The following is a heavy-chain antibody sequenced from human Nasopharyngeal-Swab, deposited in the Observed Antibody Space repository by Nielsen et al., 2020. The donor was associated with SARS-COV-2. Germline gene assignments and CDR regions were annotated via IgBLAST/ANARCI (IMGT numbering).Heavy chain of an antibody. V-gene: IGHV4-39*07. CDR3: ARVGRVIGY. Sequence: RQAPGKGLEWIGNIYYSGSAYYNPSLKSRVTISVDTSKNQFSLNLISVTAADAAVYYCARVGRVIGYRGQGTLVTVSS. J-gene: IGHJ4*02. D-gene: IGHD1-26*01. CDR2: IYYSGSA.